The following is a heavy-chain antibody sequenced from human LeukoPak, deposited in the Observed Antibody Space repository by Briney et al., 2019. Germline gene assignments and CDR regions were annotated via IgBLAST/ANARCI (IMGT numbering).Heavy chain of an antibody. Sequence: SETLSLTCAVYGGSFSGYYWSWIRQPPGKGLEWIGEINHSGSTNYNPSLKSRVTISVDTSKNQFSLKLSSVTAADTAVYYCAIIVVVPAAHDAFDIWGQGTMVTVSS. CDR1: GGSFSGYY. J-gene: IGHJ3*02. CDR3: AIIVVVPAAHDAFDI. D-gene: IGHD2-2*01. V-gene: IGHV4-34*01. CDR2: INHSGST.